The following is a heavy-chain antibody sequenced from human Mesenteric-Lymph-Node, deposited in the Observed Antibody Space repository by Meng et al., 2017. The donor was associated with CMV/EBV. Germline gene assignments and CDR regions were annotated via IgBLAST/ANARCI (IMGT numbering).Heavy chain of an antibody. V-gene: IGHV4-34*01. CDR1: GGSLSGHY. CDR3: ARQSVGLRALDM. Sequence: SETLSLTCAVSGGSLSGHYWSWIRQAPGRGLEWIGEIYHSGSSNYNPSLASRLTISVDTSKNQFSLMLSSVTAADTAVYFCARQSVGLRALDMWGQGIMVTVSS. D-gene: IGHD3-16*01. J-gene: IGHJ3*02. CDR2: IYHSGSS.